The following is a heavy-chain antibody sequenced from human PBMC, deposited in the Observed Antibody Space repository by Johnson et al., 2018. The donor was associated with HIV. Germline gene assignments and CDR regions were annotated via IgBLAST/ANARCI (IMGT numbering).Heavy chain of an antibody. J-gene: IGHJ3*02. D-gene: IGHD6-13*01. CDR1: GFTFSDYY. V-gene: IGHV3-11*01. Sequence: QVQLVESGGGLVKPGGSLRLSCAASGFTFSDYYMSWIRQAPGKGLEWVSYISNSGRSIYYADSVRGRFTLSRNNAKSSVYLQMNSLRAEGTAWYYCAREWIGQSSSWFGYAFDIWGQGTMVTVSS. CDR3: AREWIGQSSSWFGYAFDI. CDR2: ISNSGRSI.